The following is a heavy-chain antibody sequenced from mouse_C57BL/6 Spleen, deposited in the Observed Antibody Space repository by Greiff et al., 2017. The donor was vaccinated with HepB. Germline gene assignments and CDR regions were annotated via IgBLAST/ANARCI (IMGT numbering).Heavy chain of an antibody. CDR1: GFTFSSYT. CDR2: ISGGGGNT. V-gene: IGHV5-9*01. CDR3: ARQGQLRLPNYFDY. D-gene: IGHD3-2*02. Sequence: EVNLVESGGGLVKPGGSLKLSCAASGFTFSSYTMSWVRQTPEKRLEWVATISGGGGNTYYPDSVKGRFTISRDNAKNTLYLQMSSLRSEYTALYYCARQGQLRLPNYFDYWGQGTTLTVSS. J-gene: IGHJ2*01.